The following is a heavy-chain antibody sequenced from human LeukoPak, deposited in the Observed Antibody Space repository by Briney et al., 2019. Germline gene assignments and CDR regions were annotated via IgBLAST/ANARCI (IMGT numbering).Heavy chain of an antibody. J-gene: IGHJ4*02. CDR2: ISWNSGSI. V-gene: IGHV3-9*01. CDR1: GFTFDDYA. Sequence: GRSLRLSCAASGFTFDDYAMHWVRQAPGKGLEWVSGISWNSGSIGYADSVKGRFTISRDNAKNSLYLQMNSLRAEDTALYYCAEYGDCTNGVCNDYWGQGTLVTVSS. D-gene: IGHD2-8*01. CDR3: AEYGDCTNGVCNDY.